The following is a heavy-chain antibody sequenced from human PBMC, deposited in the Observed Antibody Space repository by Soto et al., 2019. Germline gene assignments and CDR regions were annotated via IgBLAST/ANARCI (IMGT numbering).Heavy chain of an antibody. J-gene: IGHJ6*02. D-gene: IGHD3-3*01. CDR1: GYTFTSYG. CDR2: ISAYNGNT. Sequence: AASVKVSCKASGYTFTSYGISWVRQAPGQGLEWMGWISAYNGNTNYAQKLQGRVTMTTDTSTSTAYMELRSLRSDDTAVYYCARSVFWSGYYHYYGLAVWGQGTTVTVSS. V-gene: IGHV1-18*01. CDR3: ARSVFWSGYYHYYGLAV.